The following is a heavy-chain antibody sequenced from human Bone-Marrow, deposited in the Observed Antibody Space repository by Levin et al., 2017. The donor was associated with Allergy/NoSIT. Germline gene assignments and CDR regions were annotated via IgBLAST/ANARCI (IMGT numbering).Heavy chain of an antibody. CDR3: ARGELNWGIDQ. CDR2: IWFDGSKK. CDR1: GFTFSSYG. J-gene: IGHJ4*02. V-gene: IGHV3-33*01. D-gene: IGHD7-27*01. Sequence: PGGSLRLSCSASGFTFSSYGMHWVRQAPGEGLEWVSLIWFDGSKKYYADSVKGRFTISRDNSKNTLYLQMSSLRAEDTAVYYCARGELNWGIDQWGQGTLVTVLS.